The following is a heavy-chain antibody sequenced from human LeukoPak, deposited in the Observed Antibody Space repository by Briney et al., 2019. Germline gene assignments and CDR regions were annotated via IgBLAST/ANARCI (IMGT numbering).Heavy chain of an antibody. CDR1: GFTFSSYE. J-gene: IGHJ4*02. V-gene: IGHV3-48*03. CDR3: ARVLAAAGG. CDR2: ISNSGTTM. D-gene: IGHD6-13*01. Sequence: GGSLRLSCAASGFTFSSYEMNWVRQAPGKGLEWVSYISNSGTTMYYAESVKGRFSVSRDNTKNSLYLQMNSLRAEDTAIYYCARVLAAAGGWGQGTLVTVSS.